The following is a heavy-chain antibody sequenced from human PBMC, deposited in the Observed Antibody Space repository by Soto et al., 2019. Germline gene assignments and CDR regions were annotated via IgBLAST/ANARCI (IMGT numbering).Heavy chain of an antibody. Sequence: PSETLSLTCAVYGGSFSGYYWSWIRQPPGKGLEWIGEINHSGSTNYNPSLKSRVTISVDTSKNQFSLKLSYVTAADTAVYYCARGRGYYDSSGSHTFDYWGQGTLVTVSS. D-gene: IGHD3-22*01. CDR2: INHSGST. J-gene: IGHJ4*02. CDR1: GGSFSGYY. V-gene: IGHV4-34*01. CDR3: ARGRGYYDSSGSHTFDY.